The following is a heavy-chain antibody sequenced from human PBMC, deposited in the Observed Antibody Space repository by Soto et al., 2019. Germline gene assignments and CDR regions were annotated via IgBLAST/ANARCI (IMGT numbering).Heavy chain of an antibody. CDR1: GFTFSSYA. J-gene: IGHJ4*02. Sequence: GSLRLSCAASGFTFSSYAMHWVRQAPGKGLEWVAVISYDGSNKYYADSVKGRFTISRDNSKNTLYLQMNSLRAEDTAVYYCARDALAAAGYWGQGTLVTVSS. CDR2: ISYDGSNK. D-gene: IGHD6-13*01. V-gene: IGHV3-30-3*01. CDR3: ARDALAAAGY.